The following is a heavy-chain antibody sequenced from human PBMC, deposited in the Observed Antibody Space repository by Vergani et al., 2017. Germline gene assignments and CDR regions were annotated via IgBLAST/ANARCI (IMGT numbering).Heavy chain of an antibody. CDR2: IDPSDSYT. CDR3: ARRLGGYGGNPHHYGMDV. V-gene: IGHV5-10-1*01. D-gene: IGHD4-23*01. J-gene: IGHJ6*02. Sequence: VQLVQSGAEVKKPGASVKVSCKASGYTFTSYWISWVRQMPGKGLEWMGRIDPSDSYTNYSPSFQGHVTISADKSISTAYLQWSSLKASDTAMYYCARRLGGYGGNPHHYGMDVWGQGTTVTVSS. CDR1: GYTFTSYW.